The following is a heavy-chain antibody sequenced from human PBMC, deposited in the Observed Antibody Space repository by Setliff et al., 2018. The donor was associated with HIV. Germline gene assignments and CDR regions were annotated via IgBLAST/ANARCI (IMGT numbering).Heavy chain of an antibody. D-gene: IGHD6-6*01. J-gene: IGHJ4*02. CDR3: ARLSSYRSSSYYFDY. CDR1: GGSISSNNW. CDR2: IYHSGST. Sequence: PSETLSLTCAVSGGSISSNNWWSWVRQPPGKGLEWIGNIYHSGSTLYKPSLKSRVTMSVDTSKNQFSLKLNSVTAADTAVYHCARLSSYRSSSYYFDYWGQGALVTVSS. V-gene: IGHV4-4*02.